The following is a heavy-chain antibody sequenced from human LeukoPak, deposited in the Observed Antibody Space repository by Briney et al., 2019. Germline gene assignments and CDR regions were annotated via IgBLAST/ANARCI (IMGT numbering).Heavy chain of an antibody. CDR2: ISPYNGNT. V-gene: IGHV1-18*01. J-gene: IGHJ4*02. Sequence: VASVKVSCKGSGYSFTSYGIIWVRQAPGQGLEWVGWISPYNGNTNYAQKPQGRVTMTTDTSTSTAYMELRSLRSDDTAVYYCARDYYGSGTETEYWGQGTLVTVSS. CDR3: ARDYYGSGTETEY. D-gene: IGHD3-10*01. CDR1: GYSFTSYG.